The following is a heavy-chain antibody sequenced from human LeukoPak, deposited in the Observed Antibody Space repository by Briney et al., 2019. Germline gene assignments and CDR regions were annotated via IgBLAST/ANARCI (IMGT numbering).Heavy chain of an antibody. J-gene: IGHJ4*02. CDR3: ARVGGYIAMVTWRFYFDY. V-gene: IGHV4-59*01. CDR1: GGSISSYY. D-gene: IGHD5-18*01. CDR2: IYYSGST. Sequence: SETLSLTCTVSGGSISSYYWSWIRQPPGKGLEWIGYIYYSGSTNYNPSLKSRVTISVDTSKNQFSLKLSSVTAADTAVYYCARVGGYIAMVTWRFYFDYWGQGTLVTVSS.